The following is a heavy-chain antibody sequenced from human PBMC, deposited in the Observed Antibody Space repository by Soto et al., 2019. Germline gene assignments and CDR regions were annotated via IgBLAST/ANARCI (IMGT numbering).Heavy chain of an antibody. CDR2: IFSNDEK. CDR3: ARILTPSSSPYY. V-gene: IGHV2-26*01. D-gene: IGHD6-6*01. J-gene: IGHJ4*02. Sequence: SGPTLVNPTETLTITCTVSGFSPTAARTGVSWIRQPPGKALEWLAHIFSNDEKSYSTSLKNRLTISEDTSKSQVVLTMTNMDPVDTATYYCARILTPSSSPYYWGQGILVTVSS. CDR1: GFSPTAARTG.